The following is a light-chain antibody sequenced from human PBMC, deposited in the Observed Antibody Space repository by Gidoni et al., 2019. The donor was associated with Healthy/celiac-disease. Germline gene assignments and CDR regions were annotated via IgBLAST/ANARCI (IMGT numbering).Light chain of an antibody. CDR3: QQYNNWPPLT. CDR2: GAS. V-gene: IGKV3-15*01. CDR1: QSVSSN. J-gene: IGKJ4*01. Sequence: DIVMPHSPATLSVSPGERATLSCRASQSVSSNLAWYQQKPGQAPRLLIYGASTRATGIPARFSGSGSGTEFTLTISSLQSEDFEVYYCQQYNNWPPLTFXGXTKVEIK.